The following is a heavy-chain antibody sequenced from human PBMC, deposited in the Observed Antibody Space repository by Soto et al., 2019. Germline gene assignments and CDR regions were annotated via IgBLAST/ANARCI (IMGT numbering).Heavy chain of an antibody. CDR1: GYSFTSYW. D-gene: IGHD3-22*01. J-gene: IGHJ4*02. CDR2: IYPGDSDT. Sequence: GESLKISCKGSGYSFTSYWIGGVREVPGKGLEWMGIIYPGDSDTRYSPSFQGQVTISADKSISTAYLQWSSLKASDTAMYYCARQTKSATYYYDSSGSDYWGQGTLVTVSS. V-gene: IGHV5-51*01. CDR3: ARQTKSATYYYDSSGSDY.